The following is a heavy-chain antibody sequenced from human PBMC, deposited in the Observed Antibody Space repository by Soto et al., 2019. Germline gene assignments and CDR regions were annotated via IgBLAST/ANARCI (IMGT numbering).Heavy chain of an antibody. J-gene: IGHJ4*02. CDR1: GGSFSGYY. D-gene: IGHD3-22*01. Sequence: QVQLQQWGAGLLKPSETLSLTCAVYGGSFSGYYWSWIRQPPGKGLEWIGEINHSGSTNYNPSLKGRVTISVDTSKNQFSLKLSSVTAADTAVYYCARGGVMIVAYYFDYWGQGTLVTVSS. CDR2: INHSGST. V-gene: IGHV4-34*01. CDR3: ARGGVMIVAYYFDY.